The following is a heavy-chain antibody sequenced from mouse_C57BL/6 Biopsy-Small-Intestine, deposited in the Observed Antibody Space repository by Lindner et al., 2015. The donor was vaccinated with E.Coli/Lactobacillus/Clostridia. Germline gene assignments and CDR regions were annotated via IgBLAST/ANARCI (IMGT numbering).Heavy chain of an antibody. Sequence: VQLQESGPELVKPGASVKISCKASGYAFSSSWMNWVKQRPGKGLEWIGRIYPGDGDTNYNGKFKGKATLTADKSSSTAYMQLSSPTSEDSAVYYCARRGLRRRGFDYWGQGTTLTVSS. CDR2: IYPGDGDT. J-gene: IGHJ2*01. CDR3: ARRGLRRRGFDY. CDR1: GYAFSSSW. D-gene: IGHD2-4*01. V-gene: IGHV1-82*01.